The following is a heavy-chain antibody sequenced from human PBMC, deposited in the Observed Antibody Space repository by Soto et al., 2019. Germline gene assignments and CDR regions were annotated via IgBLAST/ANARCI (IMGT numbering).Heavy chain of an antibody. V-gene: IGHV1-58*01. CDR1: GFTFSSSV. J-gene: IGHJ4*02. CDR3: AAGDYFALDY. CDR2: IAVGSGNT. Sequence: SVKVSCKASGFTFSSSVVQWVRQTRGQRLEWIGWIAVGSGNTKHAENFQERVTITWDLSISTAYMELSSLRSEDTAVYYCAAGDYFALDYWGQGTPVTV. D-gene: IGHD3-9*01.